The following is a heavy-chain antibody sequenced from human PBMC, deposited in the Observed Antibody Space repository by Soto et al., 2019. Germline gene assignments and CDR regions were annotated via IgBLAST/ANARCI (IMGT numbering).Heavy chain of an antibody. CDR3: ARDSQRANPSYFDY. CDR1: GDSVSSNNAA. D-gene: IGHD1-26*01. V-gene: IGHV6-1*01. J-gene: IGHJ4*02. CDR2: RYFRSNWYA. Sequence: PSQTLSLTCAISGDSVSSNNAAWNWIRQSPSRGLEWLGRRYFRSNWYADYAGSLRGRININPDTSKNQFSLQLSSVSPEDTAVYYCARDSQRANPSYFDYWGQGILVTVSS.